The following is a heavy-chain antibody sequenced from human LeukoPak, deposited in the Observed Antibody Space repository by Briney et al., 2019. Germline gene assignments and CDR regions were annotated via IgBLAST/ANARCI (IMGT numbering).Heavy chain of an antibody. D-gene: IGHD4-17*01. CDR1: GGSISSYY. V-gene: IGHV4-59*01. J-gene: IGHJ2*01. CDR2: IYNSGST. Sequence: NPSETLSLTCTVSGGSISSYYWSWIRQPPGKGLEWIGYIYNSGSTNYNPSLESRITISVDTSKNQFSLKLSSVTAADTAVYYCARGLGDYVEDWYFDLWGRGTLVTVSS. CDR3: ARGLGDYVEDWYFDL.